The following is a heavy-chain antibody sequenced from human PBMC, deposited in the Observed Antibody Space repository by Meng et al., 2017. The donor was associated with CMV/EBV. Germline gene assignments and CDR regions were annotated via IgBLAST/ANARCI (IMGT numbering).Heavy chain of an antibody. Sequence: SETLSLTCTVSGGPISSSSYYWGWIRQPPGKGLEWIGSIYYSGSTYYNPSLKSRVTISVDTSKNQFSLKLSSVTAADTAVYYCARTIVVVPAAIGENWFDPWGQGTLVTVSS. V-gene: IGHV4-39*07. CDR2: IYYSGST. D-gene: IGHD2-2*01. J-gene: IGHJ5*02. CDR3: ARTIVVVPAAIGENWFDP. CDR1: GGPISSSSYY.